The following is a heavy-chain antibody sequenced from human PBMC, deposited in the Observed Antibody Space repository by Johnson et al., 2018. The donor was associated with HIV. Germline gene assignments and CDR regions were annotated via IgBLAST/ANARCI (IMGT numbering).Heavy chain of an antibody. V-gene: IGHV3-7*01. CDR1: GFTFSSYW. CDR2: IKHDGSEK. Sequence: VQLVESGGGVVQPGRSLRLSCVASGFTFSSYWMSWVRQAPGKGLEWVANIKHDGSEKYYVDSVKGRFTISRDNAKNSLYLQMNSLTAEDTGLYYCVKDGAHSGSHHDAFDVWGRGTVVTVSS. D-gene: IGHD1-26*01. CDR3: VKDGAHSGSHHDAFDV. J-gene: IGHJ3*01.